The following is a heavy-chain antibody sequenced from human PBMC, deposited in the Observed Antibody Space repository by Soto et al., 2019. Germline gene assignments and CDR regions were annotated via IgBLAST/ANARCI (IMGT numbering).Heavy chain of an antibody. CDR3: ARVVPPGNSFGYFDY. J-gene: IGHJ4*02. D-gene: IGHD3-16*01. CDR1: GGTFSSYA. CDR2: IIPIFGTA. V-gene: IGHV1-69*13. Sequence: SVKVSCKASGGTFSSYAISWVRQAPGQGLEWMGGIIPIFGTANYAQKFQGRVTITADESTSTAYMELSSLRSEDTAVYYCARVVPPGNSFGYFDYWGQRTLVTVSS.